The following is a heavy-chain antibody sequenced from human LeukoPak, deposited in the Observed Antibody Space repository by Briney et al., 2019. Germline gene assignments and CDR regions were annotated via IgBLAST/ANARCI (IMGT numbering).Heavy chain of an antibody. V-gene: IGHV6-1*01. CDR3: ARAHLFKTGGSKDNWFDP. J-gene: IGHJ5*02. Sequence: SQTLSLTCAISGDSVSSNSAAWNWIRQSPSRGLEWLGRTYYRSKWYNDYAVSVKSRITINPDTSKNQFSLQLNSVTPEDTAVYYCARAHLFKTGGSKDNWFDPWGQGTVVTVFS. D-gene: IGHD6-13*01. CDR1: GDSVSSNSAA. CDR2: TYYRSKWYN.